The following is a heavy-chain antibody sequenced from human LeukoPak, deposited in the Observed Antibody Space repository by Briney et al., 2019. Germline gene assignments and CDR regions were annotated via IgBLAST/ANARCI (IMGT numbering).Heavy chain of an antibody. V-gene: IGHV4-38-2*01. CDR2: TYHSGST. CDR3: ARALRLSGWYPWFDP. J-gene: IGHJ5*02. Sequence: SETLSLTCAVSGYSIRSGYYWGWIRQPPGKGLEWIGSTYHSGSTYYNPSLKSRVTISVDTSKNKFSLKLSSVTAADTSVYHCARALRLSGWYPWFDPWCQGTLVTVSS. CDR1: GYSIRSGYY. D-gene: IGHD6-19*01.